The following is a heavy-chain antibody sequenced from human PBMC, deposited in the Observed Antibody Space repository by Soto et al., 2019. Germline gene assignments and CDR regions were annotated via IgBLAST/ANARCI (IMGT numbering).Heavy chain of an antibody. Sequence: QVQLQESGPGLVKPSQTLSLTCTVSGGSISSGGYYWSWIRQHPGKGLEWIGYIYYSGSTYYNPSLRGRVTISVDTSKDQFSLKLSSVTAADTAVYYCARDQRGHFDYWGQGTLVTVSS. J-gene: IGHJ4*02. CDR3: ARDQRGHFDY. CDR2: IYYSGST. V-gene: IGHV4-31*03. CDR1: GGSISSGGYY. D-gene: IGHD6-25*01.